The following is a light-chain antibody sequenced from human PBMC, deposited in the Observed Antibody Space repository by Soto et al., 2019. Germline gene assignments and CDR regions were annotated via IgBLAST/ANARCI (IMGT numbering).Light chain of an antibody. CDR3: LQFNNWPWT. CDR2: GAS. Sequence: EIVMTQSPVTLTVSPGERATLYCRASQSISSNLAWHQQKPGQAPRLLIYGASTRATGTPDRFSGSGSGTEFTLTISSLQSEDLAVYYCLQFNNWPWTFGQGTKVEI. J-gene: IGKJ1*01. V-gene: IGKV3-15*01. CDR1: QSISSN.